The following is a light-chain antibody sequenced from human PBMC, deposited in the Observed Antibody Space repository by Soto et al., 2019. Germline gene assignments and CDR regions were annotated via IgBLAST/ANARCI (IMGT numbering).Light chain of an antibody. CDR2: DTS. CDR3: QEYIQWPPGM. CDR1: QFVSSR. V-gene: IGKV3-15*01. J-gene: IGKJ1*01. Sequence: DIVVTQSPATLSASPGERVTLSCRASQFVSSRLAWYQRRPGQVPRLLIYDTSTRAPGISARFSGSGSGTELTLTISSLQSEDFAVYYCQEYIQWPPGMFGPGTKVDIK.